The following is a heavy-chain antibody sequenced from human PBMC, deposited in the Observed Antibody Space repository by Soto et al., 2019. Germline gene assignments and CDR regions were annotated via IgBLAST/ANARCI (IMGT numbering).Heavy chain of an antibody. J-gene: IGHJ4*02. CDR2: MNPNSGNT. Sequence: QVQLVQSGAEVKKPGASVKVSCKASGYTFTSYDSNWLRQDTVQGLEGMGWMNPNSGNTGYAQKFQGRVTMTRNTSISTAYMALSSMRSEDTAVYYCARTLSGDNVDSWGQGTLVTVSS. V-gene: IGHV1-8*01. D-gene: IGHD4-17*01. CDR1: GYTFTSYD. CDR3: ARTLSGDNVDS.